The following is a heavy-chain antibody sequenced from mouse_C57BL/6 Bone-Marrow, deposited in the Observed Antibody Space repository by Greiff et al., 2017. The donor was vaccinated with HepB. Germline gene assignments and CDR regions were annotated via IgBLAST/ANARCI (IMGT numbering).Heavy chain of an antibody. Sequence: QVQLQQPGAELARPGASVKMSCKASGYTFTSYTMHWVKQRPGQGLEWIGYINPSSGYTKYNQKFKDKATLTADKSSSTAYMQLSSLTSEDSAVYYCARQTTGFAYWGQGTLVTVSA. CDR2: INPSSGYT. J-gene: IGHJ3*01. V-gene: IGHV1-4*01. CDR1: GYTFTSYT. CDR3: ARQTTGFAY.